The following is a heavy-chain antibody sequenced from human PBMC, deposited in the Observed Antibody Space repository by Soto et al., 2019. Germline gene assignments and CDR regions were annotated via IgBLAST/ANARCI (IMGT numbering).Heavy chain of an antibody. Sequence: PGGSLRLSCAASGFTFADYGMHWVRQAPGKGLEWVSGITWNSGSIDYADSVKGRFTISRDNSKNTLYLQMNSLRTEDTAVYYCTRKGASVFDYWGQGTLVTVSS. D-gene: IGHD1-26*01. V-gene: IGHV3-9*01. J-gene: IGHJ4*02. CDR3: TRKGASVFDY. CDR1: GFTFADYG. CDR2: ITWNSGSI.